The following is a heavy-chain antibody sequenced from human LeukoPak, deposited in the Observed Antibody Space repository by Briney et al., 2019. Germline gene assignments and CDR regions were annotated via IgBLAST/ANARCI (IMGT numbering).Heavy chain of an antibody. CDR3: ASASSHRIAAGGDY. CDR1: GFTFTNYW. Sequence: GGSLRLSCAASGFTFTNYWMHWVRQGQGKGLVWVSRISTDGSTRHYADSVKGRFTTSRDNSKNMMYLQMNSLRAEDTAVYYCASASSHRIAAGGDYWGHGTLVTVSS. D-gene: IGHD6-13*01. V-gene: IGHV3-74*01. J-gene: IGHJ4*01. CDR2: ISTDGSTR.